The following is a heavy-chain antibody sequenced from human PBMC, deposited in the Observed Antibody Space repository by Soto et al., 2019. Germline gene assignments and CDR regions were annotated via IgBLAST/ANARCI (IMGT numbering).Heavy chain of an antibody. CDR3: ARAVAPYYYGSGSYFLRYYYMDV. J-gene: IGHJ6*03. D-gene: IGHD3-10*01. CDR2: MNPNSGNT. CDR1: GYTFTSYD. Sequence: ASVKVSCKASGYTFTSYDINWVRQATGQGLEWMGWMNPNSGNTGYAQKFQGRVTMTRNTSISTAYMELSSLRSEDTAVYYCARAVAPYYYGSGSYFLRYYYMDVWGKGTTVTVSS. V-gene: IGHV1-8*01.